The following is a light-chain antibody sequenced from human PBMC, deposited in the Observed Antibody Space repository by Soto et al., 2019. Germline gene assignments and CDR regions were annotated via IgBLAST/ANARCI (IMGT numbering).Light chain of an antibody. V-gene: IGKV3-20*01. Sequence: VLTQSPGTLSLSPGESATISCRASQTISSSYLAWYQRKPGQAPRLLIYGLSTRATGIPHRLSGSGSGTDFTLTISRLEPEDCGVYYCKQYGGSPPYTFGQGTRLEIK. CDR1: QTISSSY. CDR2: GLS. CDR3: KQYGGSPPYT. J-gene: IGKJ2*01.